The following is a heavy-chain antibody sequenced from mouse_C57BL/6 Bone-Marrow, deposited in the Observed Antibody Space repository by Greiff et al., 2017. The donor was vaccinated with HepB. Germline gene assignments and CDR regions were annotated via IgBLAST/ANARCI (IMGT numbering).Heavy chain of an antibody. CDR2: SRNKANDYTT. J-gene: IGHJ4*01. V-gene: IGHV7-1*01. Sequence: EVKLVESGGGLVQSGRSLRLSCATSGFTFSDFYMEWVRQAPGKGLEWIAASRNKANDYTTEYSASVKGRFIVSRDTSQSILYLQMNALRAEDTASYYCARDADDYDEGYYAMDYWGQGTSVTVAA. CDR3: ARDADDYDEGYYAMDY. D-gene: IGHD2-4*01. CDR1: GFTFSDFY.